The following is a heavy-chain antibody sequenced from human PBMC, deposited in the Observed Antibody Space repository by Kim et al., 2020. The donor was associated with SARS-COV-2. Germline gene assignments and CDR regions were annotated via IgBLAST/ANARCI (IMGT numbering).Heavy chain of an antibody. CDR3: ARSVGGYCSGGFCYLYYFDY. CDR2: ISGGGGST. CDR1: GFTFNSYA. Sequence: GGSLRLSCAASGFTFNSYAMSWVRQAPGKGLEWVSGISGGGGSTFYADSVKGRFTISRDNSKTTLYLQMNSLRAEDTAVYYCARSVGGYCSGGFCYLYYFDYWGQGTLVTVSS. J-gene: IGHJ4*02. D-gene: IGHD2-15*01. V-gene: IGHV3-23*01.